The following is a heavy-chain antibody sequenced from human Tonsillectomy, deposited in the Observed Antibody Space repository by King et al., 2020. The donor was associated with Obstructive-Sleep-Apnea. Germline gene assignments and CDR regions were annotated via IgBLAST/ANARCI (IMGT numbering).Heavy chain of an antibody. J-gene: IGHJ2*01. V-gene: IGHV5-51*01. CDR3: ARGELGCGGDCYPPSYWYFDL. CDR1: GYRFTSYW. Sequence: VQLVESGAEVKKPGEPLKISCKGSGYRFTSYWIAWVRQMPGKGLECMGIIYPGDSDTRYNPSFQGQVTISADESVSTAYLQWSSLRPSDTAMYYCARGELGCGGDCYPPSYWYFDLWGRGTLVTVSS. CDR2: IYPGDSDT. D-gene: IGHD2-21*02.